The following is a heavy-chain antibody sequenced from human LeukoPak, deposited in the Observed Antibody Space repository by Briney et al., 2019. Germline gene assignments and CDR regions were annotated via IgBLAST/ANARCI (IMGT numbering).Heavy chain of an antibody. V-gene: IGHV3-49*03. CDR2: IRSKAYGGTT. CDR3: TRVQERYDSSGYYYPLDY. CDR1: GFTFGDYA. J-gene: IGHJ4*02. D-gene: IGHD3-22*01. Sequence: GRSLRLSCTASGFTFGDYAMSWFRQAPGKGLEWVGFIRSKAYGGTTEYAASVKGRFTISRDDSKSIAYLQMNSLKTEDTAVYYCTRVQERYDSSGYYYPLDYWGQGTLVTVSS.